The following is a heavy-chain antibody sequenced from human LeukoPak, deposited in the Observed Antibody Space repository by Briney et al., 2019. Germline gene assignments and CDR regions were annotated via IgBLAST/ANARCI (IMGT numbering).Heavy chain of an antibody. CDR3: AKYSSSSLYYFDY. CDR2: TVGSGPDT. Sequence: GGSLRLSCAASGFTFTNYAMSWVRQTPGKELEWVSATVGSGPDTYHADSVKGRFTVSRDNSRNTLYLQMNSLRAEDTAVYYCAKYSSSSLYYFDYWGQGTLVTVSS. V-gene: IGHV3-23*01. J-gene: IGHJ4*02. CDR1: GFTFTNYA. D-gene: IGHD6-13*01.